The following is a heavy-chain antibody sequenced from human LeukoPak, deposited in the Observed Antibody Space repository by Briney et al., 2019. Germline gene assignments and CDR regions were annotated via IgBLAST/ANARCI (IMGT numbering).Heavy chain of an antibody. Sequence: GGSLRLSCAASGFNISDNYMTWVRQAPGQGLQWVAVFYADGRTYFADSLKGRFTISRDNAKNSLYLQMNSLRAEDTAVYYCASDYDFWSGYPGPWGQGTLVTVSS. CDR2: FYADGRT. V-gene: IGHV3-66*01. CDR3: ASDYDFWSGYPGP. J-gene: IGHJ5*02. D-gene: IGHD3-3*01. CDR1: GFNISDNY.